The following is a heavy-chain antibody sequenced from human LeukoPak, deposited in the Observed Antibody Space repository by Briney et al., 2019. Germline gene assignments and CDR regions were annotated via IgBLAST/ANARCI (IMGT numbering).Heavy chain of an antibody. V-gene: IGHV4-59*08. CDR1: GGSISSYY. J-gene: IGHJ4*02. CDR2: IYYSGST. Sequence: SETLSLTCTVSGGSISSYYWSWIRQPPGKGLEWIGYIYYSGSTNYNPSLKSRVTISVDTSKNQFSLKLSSVTAADTAVYYCARYYDYVWGSYGYFDYWGQGTLVTVSS. CDR3: ARYYDYVWGSYGYFDY. D-gene: IGHD3-16*01.